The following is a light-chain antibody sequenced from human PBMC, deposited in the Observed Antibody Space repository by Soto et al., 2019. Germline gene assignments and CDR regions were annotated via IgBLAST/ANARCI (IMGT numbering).Light chain of an antibody. CDR3: QQYNTWPLS. CDR2: AAS. CDR1: QTVGTN. J-gene: IGKJ3*01. Sequence: EIVMTQSPATLSVSTGERATLSCRASQTVGTNLAWYQQKPGQAPRLVIYAASTGATGFPARFSGSGSGTEFTLTISSLESEDSAAYYCQQYNTWPLSFGPGTKVEIK. V-gene: IGKV3-15*01.